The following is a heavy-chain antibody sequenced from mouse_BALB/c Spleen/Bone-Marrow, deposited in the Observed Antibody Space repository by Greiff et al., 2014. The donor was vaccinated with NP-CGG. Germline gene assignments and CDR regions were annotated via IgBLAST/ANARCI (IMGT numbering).Heavy chain of an antibody. CDR3: ARLRDGYSPFAY. J-gene: IGHJ3*01. Sequence: EVQLVESGGGLVKPGGSLKLSCAASGFTFSSYAMPWVRQTPEKRLEWVATISSGGSYTYYPDSVKGRFTISRDNAKNTLYLQMSSLRSEDTAMYYCARLRDGYSPFAYWGQGTLVTVSA. D-gene: IGHD2-3*01. V-gene: IGHV5-9-3*01. CDR1: GFTFSSYA. CDR2: ISSGGSYT.